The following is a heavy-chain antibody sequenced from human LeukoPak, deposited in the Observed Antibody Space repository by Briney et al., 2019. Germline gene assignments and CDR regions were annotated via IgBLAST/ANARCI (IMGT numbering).Heavy chain of an antibody. D-gene: IGHD5-18*01. CDR1: GFTFSPYS. CDR2: ISGRTSTI. J-gene: IGHJ4*02. V-gene: IGHV3-48*01. CDR3: ARGGSRYSYGKIDS. Sequence: PGGSLRLSCVVSGFTFSPYSMNWVRQAPGKGLEWVAYISGRTSTIYYADSVYGRFTISRDNAKNSLYLQMNSLRAEDTAVYYCARGGSRYSYGKIDSWGQGILVTVSS.